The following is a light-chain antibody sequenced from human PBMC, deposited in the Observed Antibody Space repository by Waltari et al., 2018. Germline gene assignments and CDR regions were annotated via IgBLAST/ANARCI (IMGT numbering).Light chain of an antibody. V-gene: IGLV3-1*01. J-gene: IGLJ1*01. CDR1: NLEDRY. CDR2: KDS. CDR3: QAGEGDTGYV. Sequence: SYELTQPPPVSMSPGQTASLTRSGDNLEDRYAFWYQHRPGQSPVLVFFKDSKRPSRVPGRFSASSSGNTATLTIGGSQPMNEADYSCQAGEGDTGYVFGAGTRVTYL.